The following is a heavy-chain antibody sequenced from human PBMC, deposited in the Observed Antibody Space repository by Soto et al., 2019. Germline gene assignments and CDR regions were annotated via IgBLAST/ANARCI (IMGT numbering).Heavy chain of an antibody. CDR3: AKALELGYCSGGSCYREFDY. V-gene: IGHV3-23*01. J-gene: IGHJ4*02. D-gene: IGHD2-15*01. CDR1: GFTFSSYA. CDR2: ISGSGGST. Sequence: GGSLRLSCAASGFTFSSYAMSWVRQAPGKGLEWVSAISGSGGSTYYADSVKGRFTISRDNSKNTLYLQMNSLRAEDTAVYYCAKALELGYCSGGSCYREFDYWGQGTLVTVSS.